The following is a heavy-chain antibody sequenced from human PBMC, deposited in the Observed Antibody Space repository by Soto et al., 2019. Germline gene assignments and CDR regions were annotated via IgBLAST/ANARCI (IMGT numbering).Heavy chain of an antibody. CDR2: IYHSGST. V-gene: IGHV4-30-2*01. Sequence: KPSETLSLTCAVSGGSISSGGYSWSWIRQPPGKGPEWIGYIYHSGSTYYNPSLKSRVTISVDRSKNQFSLKLSSVTAADTAVYYCARSRVGYYDSSGYWIDAFDIWGQGTMVTVSS. D-gene: IGHD3-22*01. CDR3: ARSRVGYYDSSGYWIDAFDI. J-gene: IGHJ3*02. CDR1: GGSISSGGYS.